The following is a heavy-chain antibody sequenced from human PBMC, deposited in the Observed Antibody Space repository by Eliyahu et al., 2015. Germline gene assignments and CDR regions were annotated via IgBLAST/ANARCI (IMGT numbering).Heavy chain of an antibody. V-gene: IGHV3-7*01. CDR1: GFTFSSYW. CDR2: IKQDGSEK. J-gene: IGHJ4*02. D-gene: IGHD3-10*01. CDR3: ARSAEWFGELFDY. Sequence: EVQLVESGGGLVQPGGSLRLSCAASGFTFSSYWXSWVRQAPGKGLEWVSNIKQDGSEKYYVXSVKGRFTISRDNAKNSLYLQMNSLRAEDTAVYYCARSAEWFGELFDYWGQGTLVTVSS.